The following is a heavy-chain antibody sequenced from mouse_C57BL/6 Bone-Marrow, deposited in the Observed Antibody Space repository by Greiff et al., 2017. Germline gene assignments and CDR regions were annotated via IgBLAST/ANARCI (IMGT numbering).Heavy chain of an antibody. J-gene: IGHJ2*01. CDR2: IWWDDDK. V-gene: IGHV8-8*01. Sequence: QVTLNVSGPGILQPSQTLSLTCSFSGFSLSTFGMGVGWIRQPSGKGLEWLAHIWWDDDKYYNPALKSRLTISKDTSKNQVFLKIANVDTADTATYYCARMRYYGSSSYYFDYWGQGTTLTVSS. CDR3: ARMRYYGSSSYYFDY. D-gene: IGHD1-1*01. CDR1: GFSLSTFGMG.